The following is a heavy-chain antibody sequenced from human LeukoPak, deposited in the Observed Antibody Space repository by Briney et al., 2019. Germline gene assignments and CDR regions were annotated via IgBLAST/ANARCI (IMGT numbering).Heavy chain of an antibody. J-gene: IGHJ6*02. CDR3: ARELHGIAVLGGMDV. CDR1: GFTFSSYA. CDR2: ISSNGGST. Sequence: PGWALTLSCAASGFTFSSYALHWVRQAPGKGLEYVSAISSNGGSTYYADSVKGRFTISRDNSKNTLYLQMGSLRAEDMAVYYCARELHGIAVLGGMDVWGQGTTVTVSS. D-gene: IGHD6-19*01. V-gene: IGHV3-64*02.